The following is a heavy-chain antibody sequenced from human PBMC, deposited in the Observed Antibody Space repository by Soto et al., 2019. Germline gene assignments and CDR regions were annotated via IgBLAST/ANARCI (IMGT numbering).Heavy chain of an antibody. CDR1: GDSISSYY. J-gene: IGHJ6*02. V-gene: IGHV4-59*01. CDR2: IYYSGSA. D-gene: IGHD3-3*01. CDR3: ARARGGYYYYAMDV. Sequence: SETLSLTCTVSGDSISSYYWSWIRQPPGKGLEWIGYIYYSGSAYYNPSLKSRVTISVDTSKNQFSLKLSSVTPADTAVYYCARARGGYYYYAMDVWGQGTTVTVSS.